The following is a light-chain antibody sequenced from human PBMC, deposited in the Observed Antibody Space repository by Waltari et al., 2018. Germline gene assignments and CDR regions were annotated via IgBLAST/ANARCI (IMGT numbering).Light chain of an antibody. CDR3: QQYGSSPPIT. CDR2: CAS. V-gene: IGKV3-20*01. J-gene: IGKJ5*01. Sequence: EIVLTQSPGTLSLSPGERATLSCRASQSVSSRYVVWYQHKPGQAPGPPIYCASSRATGIPDRFSGSGSGTDFTLTISRLEPEDFAVYYCQQYGSSPPITFGQGTRLEIK. CDR1: QSVSSRY.